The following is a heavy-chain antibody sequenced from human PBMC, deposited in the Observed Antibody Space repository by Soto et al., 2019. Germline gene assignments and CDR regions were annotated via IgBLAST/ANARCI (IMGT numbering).Heavy chain of an antibody. CDR2: IHNSGST. CDR3: ARGEVRGPFDI. CDR1: GGSMNSHDYY. Sequence: QEQLQESGPGLVKPSQTLSLTSTVSGGSMNSHDYYWSWIRQPPGKGLEWIGYIHNSGSTYYNPSLKSRLTIPSDTSKNQFSLRLNSVTAADTALYYCARGEVRGPFDIWGQGTMVTVSS. D-gene: IGHD3-10*01. V-gene: IGHV4-30-4*01. J-gene: IGHJ3*02.